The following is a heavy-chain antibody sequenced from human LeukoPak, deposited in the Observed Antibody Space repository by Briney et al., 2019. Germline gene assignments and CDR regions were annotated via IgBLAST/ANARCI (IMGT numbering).Heavy chain of an antibody. J-gene: IGHJ4*02. CDR3: ARVESGSYQTLFDY. V-gene: IGHV1-2*06. CDR1: GYTFTGYY. CDR2: INPNSGGT. D-gene: IGHD1-26*01. Sequence: ASVKVSCKASGYTFTGYYMHWVRQAPGQGLEWMGRINPNSGGTNYAQKFQGRVTMTRDTSISTAYMELSRLRSDDTAVYYRARVESGSYQTLFDYWGQGTLVTVSS.